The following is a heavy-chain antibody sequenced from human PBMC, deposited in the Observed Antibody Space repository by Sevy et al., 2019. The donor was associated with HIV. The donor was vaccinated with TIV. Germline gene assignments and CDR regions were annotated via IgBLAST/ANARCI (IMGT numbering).Heavy chain of an antibody. J-gene: IGHJ4*02. D-gene: IGHD3-9*01. CDR2: IGCSGGST. Sequence: GGSLRLSCTASGFTFTDYVMNWVRQAPGRGLEWVSSIGCSGGSTHYADSVKGRFTISRDNSKNTLYLQMNSLRAEDTAVYYCATDRISDWFFHSWGQGTLVTVSS. V-gene: IGHV3-23*01. CDR1: GFTFTDYV. CDR3: ATDRISDWFFHS.